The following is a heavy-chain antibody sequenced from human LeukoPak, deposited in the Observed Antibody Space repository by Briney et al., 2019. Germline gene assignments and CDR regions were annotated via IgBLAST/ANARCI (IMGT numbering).Heavy chain of an antibody. D-gene: IGHD3-10*01. Sequence: GGSLRLSCAASGFTFSSYGMHWVRQAPGKGLEWVAFIRYDGSNNYYADSVKGRFTISRDNSKNTLYLQMSSLRAEDTALYYCAKGSGNGYGSGPFDYWGQGTLVTVSS. V-gene: IGHV3-30*02. CDR2: IRYDGSNN. J-gene: IGHJ4*02. CDR3: AKGSGNGYGSGPFDY. CDR1: GFTFSSYG.